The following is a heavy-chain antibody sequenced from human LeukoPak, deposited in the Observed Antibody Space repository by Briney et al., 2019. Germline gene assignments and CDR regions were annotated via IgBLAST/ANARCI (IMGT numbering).Heavy chain of an antibody. CDR1: GYTFTGYY. J-gene: IGHJ4*02. CDR2: INPNSGGT. CDR3: ARSQTIFGVVEYY. Sequence: GASVKVSCKASGYTFTGYYMHWVRQAPGQGLEWMGWINPNSGGTNYAQKFQGRVTMTRDTSISTAYMDLGRLRSDDTAVYYCARSQTIFGVVEYYWGQGTLVTISS. V-gene: IGHV1-2*02. D-gene: IGHD3-3*01.